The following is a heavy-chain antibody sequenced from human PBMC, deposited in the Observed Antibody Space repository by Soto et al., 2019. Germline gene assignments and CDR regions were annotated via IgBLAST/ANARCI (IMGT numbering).Heavy chain of an antibody. Sequence: GGSLRLSCAASGFTYSSYFSSYAMSWVRQAPGGGLEWVSGISGSGGSTYYADAVKGRFTISRDNSKGTLYLQMNSLRADDTAIYYFTKDYYDSSWPPFPCFAPWGQGTRVPVSS. V-gene: IGHV3-23*01. J-gene: IGHJ5*02. CDR1: GFTYSSYFSSYA. CDR2: ISGSGGST. D-gene: IGHD3-22*01. CDR3: TKDYYDSSWPPFPCFAP.